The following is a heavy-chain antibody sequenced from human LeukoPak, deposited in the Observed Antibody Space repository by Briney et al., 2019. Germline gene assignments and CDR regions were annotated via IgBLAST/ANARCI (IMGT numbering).Heavy chain of an antibody. D-gene: IGHD3-3*01. CDR2: IRYDGSDK. J-gene: IGHJ6*03. Sequence: GGSLRLSCAASGFTFSTYGMHWVRQAPGKGLEWVAFIRYDGSDKYYADSVKGRFTISRDNSKNTLFLQMSSLRAEDTAVYYCARKEVFGVVIASDYYMDVWGKGTTVTVSS. V-gene: IGHV3-30*02. CDR3: ARKEVFGVVIASDYYMDV. CDR1: GFTFSTYG.